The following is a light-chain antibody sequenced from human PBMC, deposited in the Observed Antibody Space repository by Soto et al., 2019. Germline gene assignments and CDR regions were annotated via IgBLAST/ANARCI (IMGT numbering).Light chain of an antibody. J-gene: IGLJ2*01. CDR2: SNN. V-gene: IGLV1-44*01. CDR3: AAWDDSLNGVV. CDR1: SSNIGSNT. Sequence: QSVLTQPASASGTPGQRVTISSSGSSSNIGSNTVNWYQQLPGTAPKLLIYSNNQRPSGVPDRFSGSKSGTSASLAISGLQSEDEADYYCAAWDDSLNGVVFGGGTKLTVL.